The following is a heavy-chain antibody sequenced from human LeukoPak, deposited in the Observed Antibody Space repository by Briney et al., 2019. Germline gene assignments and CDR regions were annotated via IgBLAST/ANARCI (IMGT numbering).Heavy chain of an antibody. D-gene: IGHD3-10*01. CDR1: GFTFSSYW. Sequence: GGSLRLSCAASGFTFSSYWMHWVRQAPGKGLVWVSRIKSDGSNTNYADSVKGRFTISRDNSKNTLYLQMNSLRAEDTAVYYCAKESWGWFGELGTYYYYYMDVWGKGTTVTISS. V-gene: IGHV3-74*01. CDR2: IKSDGSNT. CDR3: AKESWGWFGELGTYYYYYMDV. J-gene: IGHJ6*03.